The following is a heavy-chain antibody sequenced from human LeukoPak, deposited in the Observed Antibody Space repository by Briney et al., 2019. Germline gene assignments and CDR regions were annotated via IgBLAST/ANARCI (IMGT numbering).Heavy chain of an antibody. V-gene: IGHV4-34*01. D-gene: IGHD5-24*01. Sequence: SETLSLTCAVYGGSFSGYYRSWIRQPPGKGLEWIGEINHSGSTNYNPSLKSRVTISVDTSKNQFSLKLSSVTAADTAVYYCATAMGVVEMATIGRGSPPHDAFDIWGQGTMVTVSS. CDR3: ATAMGVVEMATIGRGSPPHDAFDI. J-gene: IGHJ3*02. CDR1: GGSFSGYY. CDR2: INHSGST.